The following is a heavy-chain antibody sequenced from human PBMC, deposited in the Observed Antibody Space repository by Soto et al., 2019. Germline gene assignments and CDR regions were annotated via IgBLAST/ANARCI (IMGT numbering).Heavy chain of an antibody. CDR3: ARVERGTATTVVDAFDI. V-gene: IGHV4-34*01. CDR1: GGFVSSGSYY. CDR2: MSHSGGT. J-gene: IGHJ3*02. D-gene: IGHD1-1*01. Sequence: QVQLQQWGAGLLKPSETLSLTCAVYGGFVSSGSYYWSWIRQPPGKGLEWIGEMSHSGGTHFNPSLNSEVTISVDTSKNQFSLMMRSVTAADTAVYYCARVERGTATTVVDAFDIWGPGTMVTVSS.